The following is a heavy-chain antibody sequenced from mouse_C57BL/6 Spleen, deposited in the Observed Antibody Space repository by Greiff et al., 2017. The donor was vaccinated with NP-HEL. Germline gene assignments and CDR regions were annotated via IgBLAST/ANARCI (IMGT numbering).Heavy chain of an antibody. Sequence: QVQLQQSGPELVKPGASVKISCKASGYAFSSSWMNWVKQRPGKGLEWIGRIYPGDGDTNYNGKFKGKATLTADKSSSTAYMQLSSLTSEDSAVYFCARAGGLYLAYWGQGTLVTVSA. CDR1: GYAFSSSW. CDR2: IYPGDGDT. D-gene: IGHD6-1*01. J-gene: IGHJ3*01. V-gene: IGHV1-82*01. CDR3: ARAGGLYLAY.